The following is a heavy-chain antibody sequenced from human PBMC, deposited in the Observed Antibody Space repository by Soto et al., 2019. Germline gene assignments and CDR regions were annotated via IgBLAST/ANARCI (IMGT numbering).Heavy chain of an antibody. CDR3: ARDVDTAMVAGSDAFDI. V-gene: IGHV1-18*04. CDR2: ISAYNGNT. CDR1: GYTFTSYG. D-gene: IGHD5-18*01. Sequence: ASVKVSCKASGYTFTSYGISWVRQAPGQGLEWMGWISAYNGNTNYAQKLQGRVTMTTDTSTSTAYMELRSLRSDDTAVYYCARDVDTAMVAGSDAFDIWGQGTMVT. J-gene: IGHJ3*02.